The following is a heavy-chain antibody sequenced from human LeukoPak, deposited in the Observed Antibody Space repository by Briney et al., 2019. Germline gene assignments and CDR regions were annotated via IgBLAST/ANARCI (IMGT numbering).Heavy chain of an antibody. V-gene: IGHV3-21*01. CDR2: ISSSISYI. Sequence: PGGSLRLSCAASGFPFSSYSMNWVRQAPGKGLEWVASISSSISYIYYADSVKGRFTISRDNAKNSLYLQMNSLRAEDTAVYYCARAIAAAGNFDYWGQGTLVTVSS. D-gene: IGHD6-13*01. J-gene: IGHJ4*02. CDR3: ARAIAAAGNFDY. CDR1: GFPFSSYS.